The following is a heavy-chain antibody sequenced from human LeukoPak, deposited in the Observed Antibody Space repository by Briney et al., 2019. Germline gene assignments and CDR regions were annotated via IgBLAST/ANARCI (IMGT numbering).Heavy chain of an antibody. CDR2: ISSSSNI. V-gene: IGHV3-21*04. CDR1: GFTLSTYD. CDR3: ARTAAAGPFDY. J-gene: IGHJ4*02. Sequence: KSGGSLRLSCAASGFTLSTYDMHWVRQAPGKGLEWVSYISSSSNIYDADSMKGRFTLSRDNTENSLYLQMNSLRAEDTALFYCARTAAAGPFDYWGQGTLVTVSS. D-gene: IGHD6-13*01.